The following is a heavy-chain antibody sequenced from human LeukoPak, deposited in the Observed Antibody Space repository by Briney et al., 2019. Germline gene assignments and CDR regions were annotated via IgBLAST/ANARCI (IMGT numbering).Heavy chain of an antibody. CDR3: AKNGEPHYYMDV. D-gene: IGHD1-14*01. V-gene: IGHV3-23*01. CDR2: ISGSGSNT. J-gene: IGHJ6*03. CDR1: GFTFTTYG. Sequence: GGSLRLSCAASGFTFTTYGMIWVRQAPGKGLEWVSGISGSGSNTYYADFVKGRLTTSRDSSKNTLYLQMNSQTADDTAVYYCAKNGEPHYYMDVWGKGTTVTVSS.